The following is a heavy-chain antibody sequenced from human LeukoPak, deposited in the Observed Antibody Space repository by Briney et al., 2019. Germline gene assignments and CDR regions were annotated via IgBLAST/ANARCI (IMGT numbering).Heavy chain of an antibody. CDR1: GFTFSSYG. D-gene: IGHD1-14*01. V-gene: IGHV3-30*18. Sequence: GRSLRLSCAASGFTFSSYGMHWVRQAPGKGLEWVAVISYDGSNKYYADSVKGRFTISRDNSKNTLYLQMNSLRAEDTALYYCAKDDRVSGLDYWGQGTLVTVSS. J-gene: IGHJ4*02. CDR2: ISYDGSNK. CDR3: AKDDRVSGLDY.